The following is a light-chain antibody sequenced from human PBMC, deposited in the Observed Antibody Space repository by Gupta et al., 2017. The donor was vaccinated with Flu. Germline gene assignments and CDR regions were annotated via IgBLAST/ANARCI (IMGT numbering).Light chain of an antibody. CDR1: SSNIGNDD. J-gene: IGLJ2*01. CDR3: GTWDSSLSAGGI. Sequence: SVLTQPPSVSAAPGQRVAISCSGSSSNIGNDDVSWYQQRPGAAPKLLIYENRRRPSGGPDRFSGSTSGTSATLVITGLQTGDEATYYCGTWDSSLSAGGIFGGGTKLTVL. V-gene: IGLV1-51*02. CDR2: ENR.